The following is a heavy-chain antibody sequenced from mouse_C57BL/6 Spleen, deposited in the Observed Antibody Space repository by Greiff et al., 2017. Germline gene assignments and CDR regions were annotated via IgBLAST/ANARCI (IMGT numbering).Heavy chain of an antibody. CDR3: ARDGYGSSYRYWYFDV. V-gene: IGHV5-4*01. CDR2: ISDGGSYT. D-gene: IGHD1-1*01. J-gene: IGHJ1*03. Sequence: EVQLVESGGGLVKPGGSLKLSCAASGFTFSSYAMSWVRQTPEKRLEWVATISDGGSYTYYPDNVKGRFTISRDNAKNNLYLQMSHLKSEDTAKYYCARDGYGSSYRYWYFDVWGTGTTVTVSS. CDR1: GFTFSSYA.